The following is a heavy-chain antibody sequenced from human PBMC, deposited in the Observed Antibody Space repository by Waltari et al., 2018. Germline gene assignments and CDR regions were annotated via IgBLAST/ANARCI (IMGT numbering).Heavy chain of an antibody. CDR2: IKQDGSGK. D-gene: IGHD4-17*01. CDR1: GFTFGNYW. V-gene: IGHV3-7*01. CDR3: ARDPEYGVDAFDL. J-gene: IGHJ3*01. Sequence: EMQLVESGGDLVQPGGSLRLSCVASGFTFGNYWMTWVRQAPGKGLEWVANIKQDGSGKYYVDSVKGRFTISRDNAKNSLYLQMNSLRAEDTAVYYCARDPEYGVDAFDLWGQGTMVTVSS.